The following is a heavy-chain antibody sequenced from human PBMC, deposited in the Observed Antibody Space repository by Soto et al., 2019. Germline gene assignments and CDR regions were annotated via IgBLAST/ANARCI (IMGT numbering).Heavy chain of an antibody. J-gene: IGHJ4*02. D-gene: IGHD6-13*01. CDR1: GYTFTSYY. CDR3: ARDLGQQLVLRPRFFDY. Sequence: ASVKVSCKASGYTFTSYYMHWVRQAPGQGLEWMGIINPSGGSTSYAQKFQGRVTMTRDTSTSTVYMELSSLRAEDTAVYYCARDLGQQLVLRPRFFDYWGQGTLVTVSS. V-gene: IGHV1-46*01. CDR2: INPSGGST.